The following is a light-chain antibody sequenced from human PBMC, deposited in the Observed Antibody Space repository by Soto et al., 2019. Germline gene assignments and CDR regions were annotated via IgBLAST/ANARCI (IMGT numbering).Light chain of an antibody. Sequence: EIVLTQSPGTLSLSPGERATLSCRVSQTISSSFLAWYQQKPGQAPRLLIYRASRRAPGIPDRVSGSGSWTDFTLTISRLEPEDFAVYYCHQFGSSPLDTFGPGTKVEIK. CDR2: RAS. V-gene: IGKV3-20*01. CDR1: QTISSSF. J-gene: IGKJ3*01. CDR3: HQFGSSPLDT.